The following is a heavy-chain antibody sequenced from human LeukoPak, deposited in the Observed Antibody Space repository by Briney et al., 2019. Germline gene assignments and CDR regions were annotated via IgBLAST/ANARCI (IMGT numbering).Heavy chain of an antibody. CDR1: VFTSSSYA. CDR2: ISGSGGST. J-gene: IGHJ4*02. D-gene: IGHD3-22*01. Sequence: GGSLRLSCAPSVFTSSSYAMSWLRQAPGKGLEWVSDISGSGGSTYYADSVKGRFTISRDNSKNTLYLQMNSLRAEDTAVYYCAKDLNRDYYDSSDPFDYWGQGTLVTVSS. CDR3: AKDLNRDYYDSSDPFDY. V-gene: IGHV3-23*01.